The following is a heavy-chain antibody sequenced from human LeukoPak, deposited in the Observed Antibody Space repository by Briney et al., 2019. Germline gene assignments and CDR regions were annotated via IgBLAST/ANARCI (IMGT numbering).Heavy chain of an antibody. CDR2: IYHSGST. Sequence: PSETLSLTCAVSVYSISSGYYWGWIRQPPGKGLEWIGSIYHSGSTYYNPSLKSRVTISVDTSKNQFSLKLSSVTAADTAVYYCARSAWSGYYSLDYWGQGTLVTVSS. J-gene: IGHJ4*02. CDR1: VYSISSGYY. CDR3: ARSAWSGYYSLDY. D-gene: IGHD3-3*01. V-gene: IGHV4-38-2*01.